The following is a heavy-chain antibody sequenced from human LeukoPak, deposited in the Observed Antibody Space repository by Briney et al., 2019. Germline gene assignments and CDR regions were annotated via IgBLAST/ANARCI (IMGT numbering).Heavy chain of an antibody. CDR3: ARGRATDY. CDR2: IYYTGST. Sequence: SETLSLTCIVSGGSISSSGYYWGWIRQPPEKGLEWIGSIYYTGSTYYNPSLKSRVTISVDTSKNQFSLKLSSVTAADTAVYYCARGRATDYWGQGTLVTVSS. V-gene: IGHV4-39*07. D-gene: IGHD1-26*01. J-gene: IGHJ4*02. CDR1: GGSISSSGYY.